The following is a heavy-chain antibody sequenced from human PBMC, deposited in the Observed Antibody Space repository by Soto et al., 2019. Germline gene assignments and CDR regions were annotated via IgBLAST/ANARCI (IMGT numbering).Heavy chain of an antibody. J-gene: IGHJ5*02. V-gene: IGHV3-74*01. D-gene: IGHD3-10*01. CDR1: GFTFSSYW. CDR3: ARGTSPPYYYGSGGFDP. CDR2: INSDGSST. Sequence: GGSLRLSCAASGFTFSSYWMHWVRQAPGKGLVWVSRINSDGSSTSYADSVKGRFTISRDNAKNTLYLQMNSLRAEDTAVYYCARGTSPPYYYGSGGFDPWGQGTLVTVSS.